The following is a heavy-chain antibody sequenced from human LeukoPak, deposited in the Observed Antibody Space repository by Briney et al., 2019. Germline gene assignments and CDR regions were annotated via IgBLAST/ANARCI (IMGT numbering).Heavy chain of an antibody. Sequence: SETLSLTCTVSGCSISSSSYYWGWIRQPPGKGLEWIGSIYYSGSTYYNPSLKSRVTISVDTSKNQFSLKLSSVTAADTAVYYCAREELSGYVAWFDPWGQGSLVTVSS. CDR2: IYYSGST. CDR1: GCSISSSSYY. CDR3: AREELSGYVAWFDP. J-gene: IGHJ5*02. V-gene: IGHV4-39*02. D-gene: IGHD5-12*01.